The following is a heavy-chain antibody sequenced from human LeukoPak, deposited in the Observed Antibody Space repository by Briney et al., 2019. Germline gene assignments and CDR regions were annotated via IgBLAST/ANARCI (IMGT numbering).Heavy chain of an antibody. J-gene: IGHJ4*02. CDR2: ISSSGSTI. CDR3: ARTRLWFGELLGYFDY. D-gene: IGHD3-10*01. Sequence: PGGSLRLSCAASGFTFSNYAIHWVRQAPGKGLEWVSYISSSGSTIYYADSVKGRFTISRDNAKNSLYLQMNSLRAEDTAVYYCARTRLWFGELLGYFDYWGQGTLVTVSS. CDR1: GFTFSNYA. V-gene: IGHV3-48*03.